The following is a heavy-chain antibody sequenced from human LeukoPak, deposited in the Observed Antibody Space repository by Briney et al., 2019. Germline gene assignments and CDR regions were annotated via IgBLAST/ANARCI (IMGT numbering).Heavy chain of an antibody. J-gene: IGHJ5*02. Sequence: GRSLRLSCAASGFTFSTYGMHWVRQAPGKGLEWLAFVSCDGGNKYYVDSVKGRFTISRDNSKNTVYLQMNSLRAEDTAVYYCVKDLSVYCDSRGFDPWGQGTLVTVSS. D-gene: IGHD3-22*01. CDR1: GFTFSTYG. CDR2: VSCDGGNK. V-gene: IGHV3-30*18. CDR3: VKDLSVYCDSRGFDP.